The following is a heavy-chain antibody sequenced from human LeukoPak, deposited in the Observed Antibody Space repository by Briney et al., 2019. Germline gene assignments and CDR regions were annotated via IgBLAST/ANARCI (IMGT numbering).Heavy chain of an antibody. J-gene: IGHJ4*02. D-gene: IGHD5-18*01. CDR2: ISWNFSPL. CDR3: AKGGNTDNFDY. Sequence: QSGGSLRLSCAASGFTFEDYTMHWVRRAPGKGREGVSGISWNFSPLGYADSVRGRFTVSRDNAKNSLYLKMNTLTSEDTAVYYCAKGGNTDNFDYWGQGTLVTVSS. CDR1: GFTFEDYT. V-gene: IGHV3-9*01.